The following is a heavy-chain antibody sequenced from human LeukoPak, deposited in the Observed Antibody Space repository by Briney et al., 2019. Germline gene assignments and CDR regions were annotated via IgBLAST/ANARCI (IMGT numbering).Heavy chain of an antibody. J-gene: IGHJ4*02. CDR1: GFTFSSHG. Sequence: GGSLRLSCAASGFTFSSHGMHWVRQAPGKGLEWVTSIWYDGSKQYYADSVKGRFTISRDNSKNTLYLQMNSLRVGDTAVYYCARESSGCPDYWGQGTLVSVSS. D-gene: IGHD6-19*01. CDR3: ARESSGCPDY. V-gene: IGHV3-33*01. CDR2: IWYDGSKQ.